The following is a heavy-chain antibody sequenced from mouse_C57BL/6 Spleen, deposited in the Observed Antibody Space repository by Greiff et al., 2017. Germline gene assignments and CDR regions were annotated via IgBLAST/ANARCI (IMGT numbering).Heavy chain of an antibody. Sequence: EVQLQQSGPELVKPGASAKISCKASGYTFTDYYMNWVKQSHGKSLEWIGDINPNNGGTSYNQKFKGKATLTVDKSSSTAYMELRSLTSEDSAVYYCARKLGRDYAMDYWGQGTSVTVSS. CDR1: GYTFTDYY. J-gene: IGHJ4*01. V-gene: IGHV1-26*01. CDR3: ARKLGRDYAMDY. D-gene: IGHD4-1*01. CDR2: INPNNGGT.